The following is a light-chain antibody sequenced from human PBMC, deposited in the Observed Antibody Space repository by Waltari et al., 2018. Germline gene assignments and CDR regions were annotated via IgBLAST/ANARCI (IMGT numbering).Light chain of an antibody. V-gene: IGKV2-28*01. CDR1: QSLLHGSGNTF. CDR3: MQARQTPWT. Sequence: DIVMTQSPLSLSVTPGEPASISCKSSQSLLHGSGNTFLDWYLQKPGQCPQLLIYLISNRASGVPDRFSGSGSGTDFTLKISRVEAEDVGVYFCMQARQTPWTFGQGTKVEIK. J-gene: IGKJ1*01. CDR2: LIS.